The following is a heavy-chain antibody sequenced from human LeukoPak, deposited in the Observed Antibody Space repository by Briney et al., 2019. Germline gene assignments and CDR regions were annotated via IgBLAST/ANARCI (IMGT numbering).Heavy chain of an antibody. CDR3: TKPRGGDSWAFDV. D-gene: IGHD2-21*02. V-gene: IGHV3-30*18. J-gene: IGHJ3*01. Sequence: PGRSLRLSCAACGFTFSTYGMHWVRQAPGKGLEWVAGISYDGRDKYYADSVKGRFTISRDNSKNTLNLQMNSLRAEDTAVYYCTKPRGGDSWAFDVWGQGTMVTVSS. CDR1: GFTFSTYG. CDR2: ISYDGRDK.